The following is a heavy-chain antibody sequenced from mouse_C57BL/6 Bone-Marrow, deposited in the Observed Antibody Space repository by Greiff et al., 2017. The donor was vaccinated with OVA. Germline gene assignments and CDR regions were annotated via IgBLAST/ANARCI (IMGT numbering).Heavy chain of an antibody. D-gene: IGHD2-3*01. Sequence: QVQLQQPGAELVRPGSSVTLSCKASGYTFTSYWMDWVKQRPGQGLEWIGNIYPSDSETHYNQKFKDKAILTADKSSSTAYMQLSSRTSEDSAVYYCAREGWLLPLAYWGQGTLVTVSA. CDR2: IYPSDSET. V-gene: IGHV1-61*01. J-gene: IGHJ3*01. CDR1: GYTFTSYW. CDR3: AREGWLLPLAY.